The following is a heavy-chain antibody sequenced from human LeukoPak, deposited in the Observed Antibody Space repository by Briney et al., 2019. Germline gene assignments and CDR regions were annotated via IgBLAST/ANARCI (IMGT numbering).Heavy chain of an antibody. D-gene: IGHD3-10*01. CDR2: IRSSGLYT. CDR1: GFTFDDYG. Sequence: GGSLRLSCAASGFTFDDYGMSWVRQAPGKGLEWVSSIRSSGLYTYYADSVKGRFTISRDNAKNSLYLQMNSLTAEDTAVYYCARASSIDYWGQGTLVTVSS. CDR3: ARASSIDY. J-gene: IGHJ4*02. V-gene: IGHV3-21*01.